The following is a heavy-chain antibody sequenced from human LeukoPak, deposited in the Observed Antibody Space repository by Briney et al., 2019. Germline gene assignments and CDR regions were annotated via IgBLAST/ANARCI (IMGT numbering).Heavy chain of an antibody. CDR2: LYYSGNI. V-gene: IGHV4-39*01. Sequence: SETLSLTCTVSGGSISSSSYYWGWIRRPPGKGLEWIGSLYYSGNIFYNPSLKSRVTISVDTSKNRFSLKLSSVTAADTAVYYCARGYDSSGYPFDYWGQGTLVTVSS. J-gene: IGHJ4*02. CDR1: GGSISSSSYY. D-gene: IGHD3-22*01. CDR3: ARGYDSSGYPFDY.